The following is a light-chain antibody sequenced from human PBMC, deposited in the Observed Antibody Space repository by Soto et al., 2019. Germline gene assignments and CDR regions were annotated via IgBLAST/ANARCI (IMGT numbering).Light chain of an antibody. CDR1: QSVPRSY. CDR2: GTS. J-gene: IGKJ5*01. V-gene: IGKV3-20*01. CDR3: QQYGSSIT. Sequence: EIVLSQSPGTLSLSHGERATLSCRASQSVPRSYLAWYQQKPGQAPRLLIYGTSSRATGIPDRFSGSGSGTDFTLTISRLEPEDFAVFYCQQYGSSITFGQGTRLAI.